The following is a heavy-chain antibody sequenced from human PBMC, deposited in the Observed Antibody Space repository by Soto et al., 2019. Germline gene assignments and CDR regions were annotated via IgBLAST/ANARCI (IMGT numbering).Heavy chain of an antibody. CDR2: ISYSGST. D-gene: IGHD3-22*01. J-gene: IGHJ4*02. CDR3: ARATYDSSTYYLDY. CDR1: GGSISSGGYY. Sequence: ASETLSLTCTVSGGSISSGGYYWSWIRQHPGKGLEWIGYISYSGSTYYNPSLESRLSISVDPSNNQFALRLTSVTAPDTAIYYCARATYDSSTYYLDYWGQGTLVTVSS. V-gene: IGHV4-30-4*08.